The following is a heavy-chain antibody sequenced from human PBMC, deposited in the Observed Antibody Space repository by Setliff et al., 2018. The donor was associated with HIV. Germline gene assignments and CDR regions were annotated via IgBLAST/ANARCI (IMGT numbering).Heavy chain of an antibody. V-gene: IGHV1-18*01. D-gene: IGHD3-10*01. CDR2: ISGYNGET. J-gene: IGHJ4*02. CDR3: ARDLVGHGSGSYHGIPFDH. CDR1: GYTLSKYG. Sequence: ASVKVSCKTSGYTLSKYGISWVRQAPGQGLEWMGWISGYNGETKYAQKFQGRLTVTTDTSTSMAYMELRSLRSDDTAIYYCARDLVGHGSGSYHGIPFDHWGQGTLVTVSS.